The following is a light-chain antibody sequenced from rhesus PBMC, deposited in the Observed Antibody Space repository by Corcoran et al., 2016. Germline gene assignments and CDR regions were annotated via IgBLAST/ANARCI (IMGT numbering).Light chain of an antibody. J-gene: IGKJ4*01. CDR1: QGISSY. V-gene: IGKV1-32*02. CDR3: QQGNSNPLT. Sequence: DIQMSQSPSSLSASVGDRVTITCRASQGISSYLNWYKQKPGKAPKLLIYYTNSLESGVPSRFSGSGSGTEFTLTISSLQPEDFATYYCQQGNSNPLTFGGGTRVELK. CDR2: YTN.